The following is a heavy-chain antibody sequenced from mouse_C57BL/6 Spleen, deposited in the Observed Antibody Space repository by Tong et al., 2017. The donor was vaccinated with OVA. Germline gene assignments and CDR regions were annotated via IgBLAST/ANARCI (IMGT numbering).Heavy chain of an antibody. J-gene: IGHJ3*01. D-gene: IGHD2-5*01. Sequence: EVQLQESGPELVKPGDSVKISCKASGYSFTGYFMNWVMQSHGKSLEWIGRINPYNGDTFYNQKFKGKATLTVDKSSSTAYMELNSLTSEDSAVYYCARSDYSNYEFAYWGQGTLVTVSA. CDR1: GYSFTGYF. CDR3: ARSDYSNYEFAY. V-gene: IGHV1-20*01. CDR2: INPYNGDT.